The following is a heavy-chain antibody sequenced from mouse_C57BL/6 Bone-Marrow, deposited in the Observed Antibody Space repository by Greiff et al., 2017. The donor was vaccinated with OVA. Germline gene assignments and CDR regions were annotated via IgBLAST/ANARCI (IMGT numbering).Heavy chain of an antibody. Sequence: QVQLQQSGPGLVQPSQSLSITCTVSGFSLTSYGVHWVRQSPGKGLEWLGVIWSGGSTDYNAAFISRLSISKDNSKSQVFFKMNSLQADDTAIYYWASYSGYYAMDYWGQGTSVTVSS. CDR1: GFSLTSYG. CDR2: IWSGGST. D-gene: IGHD3-1*01. J-gene: IGHJ4*01. CDR3: ASYSGYYAMDY. V-gene: IGHV2-2*01.